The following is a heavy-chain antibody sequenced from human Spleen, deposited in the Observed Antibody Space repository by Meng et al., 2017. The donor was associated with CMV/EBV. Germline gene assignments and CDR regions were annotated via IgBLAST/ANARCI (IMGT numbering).Heavy chain of an antibody. V-gene: IGHV1-46*01. CDR1: GYTFTSYF. Sequence: ASVKVSCKASGYTFTSYFIHWVRQAPGQGLEWMGIINTSGGSTTYAQKFQDRVTMTRDTSTGIVDMELSSLRSEDTAVYYCARGPGYDWRLTYYFDHWGQGTLVTVSS. J-gene: IGHJ4*02. CDR3: ARGPGYDWRLTYYFDH. D-gene: IGHD1-1*01. CDR2: INTSGGST.